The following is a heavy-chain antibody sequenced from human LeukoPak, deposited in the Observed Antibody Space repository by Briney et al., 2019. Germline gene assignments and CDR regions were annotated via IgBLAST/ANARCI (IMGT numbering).Heavy chain of an antibody. CDR2: IYYSGST. V-gene: IGHV4-39*01. Sequence: SETLSLTCTVSGGSTSSSSYYWGWIRQPPGKGLEWIGSIYYSGSTNYNPSLKSRVTISVDTSKNHFSLRLSSVTAADTAVYYCARHHGRPAERVALTDYWGQGTLVTVSS. CDR1: GGSTSSSSYY. CDR3: ARHHGRPAERVALTDY. D-gene: IGHD3-10*01. J-gene: IGHJ4*02.